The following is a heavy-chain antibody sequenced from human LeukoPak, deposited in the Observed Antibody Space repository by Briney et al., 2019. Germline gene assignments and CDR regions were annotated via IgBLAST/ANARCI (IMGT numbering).Heavy chain of an antibody. J-gene: IGHJ4*02. V-gene: IGHV3-30*18. CDR1: GFTFSNYD. CDR3: AKEGSGSSYYPFLDY. CDR2: ISHDGITT. D-gene: IGHD3-10*01. Sequence: GGSLRLSCAASGFTFSNYDIHWVRQAPGKGLEWVAVISHDGITTSQADSVKGRFTFSRDNSKNTLYLQMNSLRVEETAVYYCAKEGSGSSYYPFLDYWGQGALVTVSS.